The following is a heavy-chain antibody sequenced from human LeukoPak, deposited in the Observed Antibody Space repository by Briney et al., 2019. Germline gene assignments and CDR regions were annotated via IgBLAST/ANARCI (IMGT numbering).Heavy chain of an antibody. CDR2: TYYRAKWYN. D-gene: IGHD7-27*01. Sequence: SQTLSLTCAISGDSVSSNSAAWNWIRQSPSRGPELLVRTYYRAKWYNNYAVSVKSRITFNPDTSKYQFSPQLKSVTPEDTAVYYCAREKTGDQNFDYWGQGTLVTVSS. V-gene: IGHV6-1*01. J-gene: IGHJ4*02. CDR1: GDSVSSNSAA. CDR3: AREKTGDQNFDY.